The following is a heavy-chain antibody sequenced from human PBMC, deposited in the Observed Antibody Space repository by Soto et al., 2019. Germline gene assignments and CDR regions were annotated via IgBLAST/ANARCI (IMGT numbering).Heavy chain of an antibody. D-gene: IGHD2-15*01. Sequence: ASVKVSCKAPGGTFSTYIISWVRQAPGQGLEWMGRIIPIPDITNYAQKFQGRVTITADRSTSTAYMELSSLRSEDTAVYYCARDKHTSGGSRRQHWGQGTLVTVSS. J-gene: IGHJ1*01. CDR1: GGTFSTYI. CDR2: IIPIPDIT. CDR3: ARDKHTSGGSRRQH. V-gene: IGHV1-69*04.